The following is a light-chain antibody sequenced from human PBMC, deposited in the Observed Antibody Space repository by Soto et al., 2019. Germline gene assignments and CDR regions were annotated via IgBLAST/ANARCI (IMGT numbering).Light chain of an antibody. Sequence: QSVLTQPASVSGSPGQTITISCTGTSSDVGGYNYVSWYQHNPGKAPKLLTYEVSNRPSGVSDRFSGSKSDNMASLTISGLQAEDEADYYCSSYTSTNTPMVFGGGTKLTVL. CDR2: EVS. J-gene: IGLJ3*02. CDR1: SSDVGGYNY. CDR3: SSYTSTNTPMV. V-gene: IGLV2-14*01.